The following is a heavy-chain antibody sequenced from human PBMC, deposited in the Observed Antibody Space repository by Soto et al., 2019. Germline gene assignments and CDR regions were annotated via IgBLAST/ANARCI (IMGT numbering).Heavy chain of an antibody. CDR3: ARDKDRQQLGGNYYYIMDV. D-gene: IGHD3-3*02. Sequence: QVQLVQSGAEVKKPGSSVKVSCKTSGGTFRTSAISWVRPAPGQGLEWMGGIMPVFPTPDYAQKFQGRVTITADESTGTAYMELSSLRSADTAVYYCARDKDRQQLGGNYYYIMDVWGQGTTVTVSS. V-gene: IGHV1-69*12. CDR2: IMPVFPTP. J-gene: IGHJ6*01. CDR1: GGTFRTSA.